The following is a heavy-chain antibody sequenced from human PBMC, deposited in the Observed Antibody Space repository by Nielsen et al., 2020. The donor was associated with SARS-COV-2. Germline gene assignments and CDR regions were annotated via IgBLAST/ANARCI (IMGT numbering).Heavy chain of an antibody. Sequence: GGSLRLSCAASGFTFSSYGMHWVRQAPGKGLEWVAVISYDGSNKYYADSVKGRFTISRDNSKDTLYLQVNSLRAEDTAVYYCAKGGTGSYYDYFDYWGQGTLVTVSS. D-gene: IGHD1-26*01. V-gene: IGHV3-30*18. CDR1: GFTFSSYG. CDR3: AKGGTGSYYDYFDY. CDR2: ISYDGSNK. J-gene: IGHJ4*02.